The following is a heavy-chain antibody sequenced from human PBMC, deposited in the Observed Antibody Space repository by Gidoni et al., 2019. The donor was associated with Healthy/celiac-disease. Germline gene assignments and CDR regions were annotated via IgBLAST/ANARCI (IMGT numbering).Heavy chain of an antibody. CDR1: GGYF. CDR3: ARLHSEGSGDPSLDY. Sequence: VQLQQWGAGLLKPSETLSLTCAVYGGYFWSWIRQPPGKGLEWIGEINHSGSTNYNPSLKSRVTISVDTSKNQFSLKLSSVTAADTAVYYCARLHSEGSGDPSLDYWGQGTLVTVSS. V-gene: IGHV4-34*01. D-gene: IGHD3-10*01. J-gene: IGHJ4*02. CDR2: INHSGST.